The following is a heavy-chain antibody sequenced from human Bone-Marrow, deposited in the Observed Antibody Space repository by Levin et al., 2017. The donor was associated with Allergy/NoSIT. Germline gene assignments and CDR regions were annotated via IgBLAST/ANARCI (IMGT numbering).Heavy chain of an antibody. V-gene: IGHV3-23*01. CDR3: AKTPKKNFYDSSGYNWFDP. Sequence: QPGGSLRLSCAASGFTFNNYYMSWVRQAPGKGLEWVSAISGSGSSTYYADSVKGRFAISRDNSKNTLFLQLNSLRAADTALYYCAKTPKKNFYDSSGYNWFDPWGPGTLVTVSS. CDR1: GFTFNNYY. CDR2: ISGSGSST. D-gene: IGHD3-22*01. J-gene: IGHJ5*02.